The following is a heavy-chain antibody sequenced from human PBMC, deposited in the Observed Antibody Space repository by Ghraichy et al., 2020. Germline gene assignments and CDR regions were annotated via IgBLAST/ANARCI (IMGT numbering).Heavy chain of an antibody. Sequence: SGPTLVKPKQTLTLTCTFSGFSLSATGVGVGWIRQPPGKALEWHALIFYNDEERYNPSLNSRLNIAKDTSKNYVVLTMTNMDPVDTATYYCAHEGYGSDNWFDAWGQGNLVTVSS. CDR2: IFYNDEE. V-gene: IGHV2-5*01. CDR3: AHEGYGSDNWFDA. D-gene: IGHD2-8*02. J-gene: IGHJ5*02. CDR1: GFSLSATGVG.